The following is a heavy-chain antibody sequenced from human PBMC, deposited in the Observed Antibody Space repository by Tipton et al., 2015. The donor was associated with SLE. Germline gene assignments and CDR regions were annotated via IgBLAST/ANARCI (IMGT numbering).Heavy chain of an antibody. CDR2: GYYSGST. V-gene: IGHV4-39*01. CDR3: AGHPHYDFWSGYYTRFFDS. Sequence: TLSLTCIVSGGSITNRSYYWGWIRQPPGKGLEWIGSGYYSGSTYYNPSLKSRLTISVDTSKNQFSLRLNSVTAADAAVYYCAGHPHYDFWSGYYTRFFDSWGQGILVTVSS. J-gene: IGHJ4*02. D-gene: IGHD3-3*01. CDR1: GGSITNRSYY.